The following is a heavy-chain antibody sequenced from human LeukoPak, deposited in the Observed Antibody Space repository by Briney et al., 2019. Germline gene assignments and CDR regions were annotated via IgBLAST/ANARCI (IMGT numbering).Heavy chain of an antibody. V-gene: IGHV3-30*02. J-gene: IGHJ4*02. D-gene: IGHD3-22*01. CDR3: AKGNYYDSSGYSYFDY. CDR2: IRFDGSNK. CDR1: GFTFSSYG. Sequence: GSLRLSCAASGFTFSSYGMHWVRQAPGKGLEWVAFIRFDGSNKYYANSVKGRFTISRDNSKNTLYLQMNSLRAEDTAVYYCAKGNYYDSSGYSYFDYWGQGTLVTVSS.